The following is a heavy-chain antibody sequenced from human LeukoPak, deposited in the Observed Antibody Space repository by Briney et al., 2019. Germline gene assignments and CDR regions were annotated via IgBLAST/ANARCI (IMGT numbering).Heavy chain of an antibody. D-gene: IGHD6-19*01. CDR2: MSYDGSNK. CDR3: ARGAVAGTWPGSFDL. V-gene: IGHV3-30-3*01. CDR1: GFTFRSYA. J-gene: IGHJ3*01. Sequence: GGSLRLSCAASGFTFRSYAMHWVRQAPGKGLEWVAVMSYDGSNKYYADSVKGRFTISRDNSKNTLYLQMNSLRVEDTAVYYCARGAVAGTWPGSFDLWGQGTMVTVSS.